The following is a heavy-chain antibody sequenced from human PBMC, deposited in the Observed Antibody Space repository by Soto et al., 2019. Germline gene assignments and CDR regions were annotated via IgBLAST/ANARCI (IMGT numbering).Heavy chain of an antibody. V-gene: IGHV1-18*01. CDR1: GYTFTSDG. Sequence: APGNVSCKASGYTFTSDGISWVRQAPGQGLEWMGWISSCNGNTNXXQNLQGRVXMTTDTSTISSXMELRXHRSGDTAVYYCARDCYYDISGSVCAFDIXX. CDR3: ARDCYYDISGSVCAFDI. J-gene: IGHJ3*02. CDR2: ISSCNGNT. D-gene: IGHD3-22*01.